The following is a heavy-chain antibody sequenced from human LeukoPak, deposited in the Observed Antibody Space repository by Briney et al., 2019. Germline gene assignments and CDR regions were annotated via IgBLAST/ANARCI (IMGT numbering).Heavy chain of an antibody. CDR1: GFSFSNYW. V-gene: IGHV3-7*04. D-gene: IGHD2-2*01. CDR3: VRGIDQ. J-gene: IGHJ1*01. Sequence: GSLRLSCAASGFSFSNYWMSWVRQAPGKGLEWVANINLDGSGENYVDSVKGRFTISRDNAKNSLYLQMNSLRAEDTAVYHCVRGIDQWGQGTLVTVSS. CDR2: INLDGSGE.